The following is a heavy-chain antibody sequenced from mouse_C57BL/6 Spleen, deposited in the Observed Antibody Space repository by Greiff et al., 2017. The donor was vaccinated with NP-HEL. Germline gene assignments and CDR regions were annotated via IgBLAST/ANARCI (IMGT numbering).Heavy chain of an antibody. V-gene: IGHV1-69*01. CDR1: GYTFTSYW. CDR2: IDPSDSYT. J-gene: IGHJ2*01. Sequence: VQLQQPGAELVMPGASVKLSCKASGYTFTSYWMHWVKQRPGQGLEWIGEIDPSDSYTNYNQKFKGKSPLTVDKSSSTAYMQLSSLTSEDSAVYYCARTGYYGNYVGYWGQGTTLTVSS. CDR3: ARTGYYGNYVGY. D-gene: IGHD2-1*01.